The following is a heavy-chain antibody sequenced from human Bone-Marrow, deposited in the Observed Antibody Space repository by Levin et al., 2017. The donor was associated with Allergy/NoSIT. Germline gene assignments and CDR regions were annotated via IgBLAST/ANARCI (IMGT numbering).Heavy chain of an antibody. CDR1: GGSISSGGYY. V-gene: IGHV4-31*03. CDR2: IYYSGST. Sequence: SETLSLTCTVSGGSISSGGYYWSWIRQHPGKGLEWIGYIYYSGSTYYNPSLKSRVTISVDTTKNQFSLKLSSVTAADTAVYYCARECNMRTLLWFGELSTNWFDPWGQGTLVTVSS. J-gene: IGHJ5*02. CDR3: ARECNMRTLLWFGELSTNWFDP. D-gene: IGHD3-10*01.